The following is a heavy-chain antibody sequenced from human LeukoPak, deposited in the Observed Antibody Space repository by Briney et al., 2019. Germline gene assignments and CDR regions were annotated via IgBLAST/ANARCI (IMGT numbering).Heavy chain of an antibody. V-gene: IGHV3-23*01. D-gene: IGHD6-19*01. CDR3: AKSWLAPLYYFDY. CDR2: ISGSGGST. CDR1: GFTFSSYA. Sequence: PGGSLRLSCAASGFTFSSYAMSWVRQAPGRGLEWVSAISGSGGSTYYADSVKGRFTISRDNSKNTLYLQMNSLRAEDTAVYYCAKSWLAPLYYFDYWGQGTLVTVSS. J-gene: IGHJ4*02.